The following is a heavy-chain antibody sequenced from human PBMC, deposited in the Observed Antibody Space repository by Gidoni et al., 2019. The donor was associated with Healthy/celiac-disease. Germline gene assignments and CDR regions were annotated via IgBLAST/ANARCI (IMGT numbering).Heavy chain of an antibody. CDR2: IIPICGTA. Sequence: VQLVQSGAEVKKPGSSVKVSCTASGGTFSSYAISWVRQAPGQGLEWMGGIIPICGTANYAQKFQGRVTITADESTSTAYMELSSLRSEDTAVYYCARQGSRGAFDIWGQGTMVTVSS. J-gene: IGHJ3*02. CDR3: ARQGSRGAFDI. V-gene: IGHV1-69*01. D-gene: IGHD3-10*01. CDR1: GGTFSSYA.